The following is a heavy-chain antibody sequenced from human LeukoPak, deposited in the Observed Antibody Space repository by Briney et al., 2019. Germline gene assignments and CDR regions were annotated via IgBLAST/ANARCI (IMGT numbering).Heavy chain of an antibody. J-gene: IGHJ6*03. CDR1: GYTFTGYY. D-gene: IGHD5-18*01. V-gene: IGHV1-2*02. CDR2: INPNSGGT. CDR3: AREGSGYSPTYYYYMDV. Sequence: ASVKVSCKASGYTFTGYYIHWVRQAPGQGLEWVGWINPNSGGTNYAQKFQGRVTMTRDTSISTAYMELTRLRSDDTAVYYCAREGSGYSPTYYYYMDVWGKGTTVTISS.